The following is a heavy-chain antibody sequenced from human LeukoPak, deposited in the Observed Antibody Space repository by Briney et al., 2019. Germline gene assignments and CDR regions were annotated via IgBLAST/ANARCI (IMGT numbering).Heavy chain of an antibody. CDR2: IYHSGST. CDR1: GGSISSGGYY. V-gene: IGHV4-30-2*01. D-gene: IGHD2-2*01. Sequence: PSETLSLTCAVSGGSISSGGYYWSWIRQPPGKGLEWIGYIYHSGSTYYNPSLKSRVTISVDRSKNQFSLKLSSVTAADTAVYYCARDSGKDIVVVPAAHHAFDIWGQGTMVTVSS. CDR3: ARDSGKDIVVVPAAHHAFDI. J-gene: IGHJ3*02.